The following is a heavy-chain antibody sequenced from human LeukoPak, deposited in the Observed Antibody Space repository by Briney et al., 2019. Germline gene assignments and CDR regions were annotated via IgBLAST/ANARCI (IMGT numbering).Heavy chain of an antibody. J-gene: IGHJ3*02. Sequence: GASVKVSCKASGYTFTTYNINWVRQAPGQGLEWMGWISGYNGNTNYAQKLQGRVTMTTDTSTSTAYMELSSLRSEDTAVYYCARPAYYYDSSGYTAFDIWGQGTMVTVSS. CDR1: GYTFTTYN. V-gene: IGHV1-18*01. D-gene: IGHD3-22*01. CDR2: ISGYNGNT. CDR3: ARPAYYYDSSGYTAFDI.